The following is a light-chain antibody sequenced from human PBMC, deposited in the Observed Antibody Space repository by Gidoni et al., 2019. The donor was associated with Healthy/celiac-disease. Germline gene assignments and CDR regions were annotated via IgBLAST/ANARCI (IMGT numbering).Light chain of an antibody. Sequence: EILMTQSPATLSVSPGERATLSCRASQSVCSNLAWYQQKPGQAPRLLIYGASTRATGIPARFSGSGSGTEFTLTISSLQSEDFAVYYCQQYNNWPLSFGGGTQVEIK. V-gene: IGKV3-15*01. CDR1: QSVCSN. CDR3: QQYNNWPLS. CDR2: GAS. J-gene: IGKJ4*01.